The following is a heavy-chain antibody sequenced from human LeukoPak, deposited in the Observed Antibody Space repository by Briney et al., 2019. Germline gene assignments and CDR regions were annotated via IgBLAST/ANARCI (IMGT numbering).Heavy chain of an antibody. CDR2: ISGSGGST. V-gene: IGHV3-23*01. J-gene: IGHJ5*02. Sequence: GGSLRLSCAASGFTFDDYGMSWVRQAPGKGLEWVSGISGSGGSTYYADSVKGRVTISRDNSKNTLYLQMNTLTAQYTAVYYCAKGPPVLEWLLYHWGQGTLVTVSS. D-gene: IGHD3-3*01. CDR3: AKGPPVLEWLLYH. CDR1: GFTFDDYG.